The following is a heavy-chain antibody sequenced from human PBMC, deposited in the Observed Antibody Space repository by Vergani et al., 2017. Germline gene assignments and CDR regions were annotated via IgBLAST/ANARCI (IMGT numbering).Heavy chain of an antibody. CDR2: IIPIFGTA. V-gene: IGHV1-69*12. D-gene: IGHD3-22*01. J-gene: IGHJ5*02. CDR1: GGTFSSYA. CDR3: ARATQDYDSSSYYSPNWFDP. Sequence: QVQLVQSGAEVKKPGSSVKVSCKASGGTFSSYAISWVRQAPGQGLEWMGGIIPIFGTANYAQKFQGRVTITADESTSTAYMELSSLRSEDTAVYYCARATQDYDSSSYYSPNWFDPWGQGTLVTVSS.